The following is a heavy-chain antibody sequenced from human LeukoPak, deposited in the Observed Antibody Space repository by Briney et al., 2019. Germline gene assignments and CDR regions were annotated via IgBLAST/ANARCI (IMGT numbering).Heavy chain of an antibody. CDR2: ISGSGGST. D-gene: IGHD4-23*01. Sequence: GGSLRLSCAVSGFTFSSYAMSWVRQAPGKGLEWVAAISGSGGSTYYADSVKGRFTISRDNAKNSLYLQMNSLRAEDTAVYYCARDMPGDYRGNGWLWYFDLWGRGTLVTVSS. CDR1: GFTFSSYA. J-gene: IGHJ2*01. V-gene: IGHV3-23*01. CDR3: ARDMPGDYRGNGWLWYFDL.